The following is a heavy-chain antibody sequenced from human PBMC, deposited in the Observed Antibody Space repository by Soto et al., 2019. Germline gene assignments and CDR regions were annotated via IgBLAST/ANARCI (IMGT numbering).Heavy chain of an antibody. V-gene: IGHV1-18*01. CDR3: ARDRVVAASGVGYYYYGMDV. Sequence: ASVQVSCKASCYALNHHCISWVRQAPGQGLEWMGWISAYNGNTNYAQKIQGRVTMTTDTSTSTAYMELRSLRSDDTAVYYCARDRVVAASGVGYYYYGMDVWGQGTTVTVSS. J-gene: IGHJ6*02. CDR1: CYALNHHC. D-gene: IGHD2-15*01. CDR2: ISAYNGNT.